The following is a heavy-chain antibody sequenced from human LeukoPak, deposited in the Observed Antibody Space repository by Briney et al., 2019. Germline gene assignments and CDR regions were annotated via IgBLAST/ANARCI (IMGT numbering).Heavy chain of an antibody. D-gene: IGHD3-9*01. CDR2: IVGRGSST. Sequence: GGSLRLSCAASGFIFSNYAMSWVRQAPGKGLEWVSAIVGRGSSTYYADSVKGRFTISRDNSKNTLYLQLNRLRAEDTAVYYCAKWGDYDILTGYYDSDYWGQGTPVTVSS. CDR3: AKWGDYDILTGYYDSDY. V-gene: IGHV3-23*01. CDR1: GFIFSNYA. J-gene: IGHJ4*02.